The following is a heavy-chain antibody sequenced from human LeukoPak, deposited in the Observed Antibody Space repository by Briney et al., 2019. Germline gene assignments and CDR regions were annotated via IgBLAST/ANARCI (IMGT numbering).Heavy chain of an antibody. J-gene: IGHJ4*02. CDR2: IYYSGST. V-gene: IGHV4-59*11. CDR3: ARAWFGESAYTFDY. Sequence: SETLSLTCTVSGGPICSHYWRWIPQPPGKGLVWIGYIYYSGSTNYNPSLKSRVTLSVDTSRNQFSLDLSSVTAADTAVYYYARAWFGESAYTFDYGGQGTLVTVSA. CDR1: GGPICSHY. D-gene: IGHD3-10*01.